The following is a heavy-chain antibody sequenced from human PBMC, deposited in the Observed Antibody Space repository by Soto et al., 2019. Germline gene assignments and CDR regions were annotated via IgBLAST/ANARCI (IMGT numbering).Heavy chain of an antibody. D-gene: IGHD6-6*01. CDR2: VYSTGTT. Sequence: PSESLSLTCGVSGDSVSSCEVYWTWIRQPPGKPLEWIGYVYSTGTTNYSPSLKSRVDMSVDTSENQFSLKVRSVTAADAAVYFCARVSQLVPPKDGKRAYVYAMDVWGPGTTVTVSS. CDR3: ARVSQLVPPKDGKRAYVYAMDV. V-gene: IGHV4-61*08. CDR1: GDSVSSCEVY. J-gene: IGHJ6*02.